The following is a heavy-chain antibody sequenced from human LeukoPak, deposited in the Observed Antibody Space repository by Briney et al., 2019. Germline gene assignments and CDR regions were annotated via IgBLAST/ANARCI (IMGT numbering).Heavy chain of an antibody. D-gene: IGHD1-1*01. V-gene: IGHV3-33*01. Sequence: GRSLRLSCAASGXTFSTYGTHWVRQAPGKGLEWVALIWYDGSDKYYADSVKGRFTISRDNSKNTLYLQMNSLRAEDTAVYYCARDRNVDYFDYWGQGTLVTVAS. CDR2: IWYDGSDK. CDR3: ARDRNVDYFDY. J-gene: IGHJ4*02. CDR1: GXTFSTYG.